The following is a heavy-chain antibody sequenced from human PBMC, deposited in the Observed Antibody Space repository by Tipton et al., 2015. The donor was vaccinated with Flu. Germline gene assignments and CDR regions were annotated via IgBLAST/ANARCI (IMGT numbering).Heavy chain of an antibody. Sequence: LRLSCTVSGGSISSSSYYWGWIRQPPGKGLEWIGSIYYSGSTYYNPSLKSRVTISVDTSKNQFSLKLSSVTAADTAVYYCARLSNYYYYGMDVWGQGTTVTVSS. CDR3: ARLSNYYYYGMDV. CDR2: IYYSGST. D-gene: IGHD4-11*01. J-gene: IGHJ6*02. CDR1: GGSISSSSYY. V-gene: IGHV4-39*01.